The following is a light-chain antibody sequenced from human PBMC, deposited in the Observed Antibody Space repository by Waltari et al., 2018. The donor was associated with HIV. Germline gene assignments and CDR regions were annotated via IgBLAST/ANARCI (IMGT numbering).Light chain of an antibody. V-gene: IGKV3-15*01. Sequence: EIVKPLSRATLSLTPGEGGTLFCRASQNIDRNLAWYQHKPGQRPRLLIYGTYTRATGIPAKFSGSGSGTEFTLTVSSLQSEDFAVYYCQQYNDWPYTFGQGTKL. CDR3: QQYNDWPYT. CDR2: GTY. CDR1: QNIDRN. J-gene: IGKJ2*01.